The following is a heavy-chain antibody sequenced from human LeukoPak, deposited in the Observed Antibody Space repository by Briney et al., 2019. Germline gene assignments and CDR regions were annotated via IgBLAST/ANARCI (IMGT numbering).Heavy chain of an antibody. CDR2: ISSSSSTI. CDR3: AREREMRYSSSWYPFDY. Sequence: GGSLRLSCAASGFTFSSYSMNWVRQAPGKGLEWVSYISSSSSTIYYADSVKGRFTISRDNAKNSLYLQMNSLRAEDTAVYYCAREREMRYSSSWYPFDYWGQGALVTVSS. J-gene: IGHJ4*02. CDR1: GFTFSSYS. V-gene: IGHV3-48*04. D-gene: IGHD6-13*01.